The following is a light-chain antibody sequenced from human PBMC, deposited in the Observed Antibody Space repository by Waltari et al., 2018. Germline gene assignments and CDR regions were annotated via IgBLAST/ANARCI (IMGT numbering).Light chain of an antibody. CDR3: QQYYTYST. J-gene: IGKJ2*01. V-gene: IGKV4-1*01. CDR1: QSVLDTSNNKNF. Sequence: DIVMTQSPDSLAVSLGERATINCKSSQSVLDTSNNKNFLAWYQHKPGKSPNLLIYWASTRESGVPDRFSGSWSGTDFTLTISSLQAEDVAVYYCQQYYTYSTFGQGTKLEIK. CDR2: WAS.